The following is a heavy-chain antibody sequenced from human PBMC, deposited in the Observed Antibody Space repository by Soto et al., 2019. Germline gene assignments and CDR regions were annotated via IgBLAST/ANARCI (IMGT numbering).Heavy chain of an antibody. CDR3: AHPRGYGVFDAYDI. CDR2: LTPSGGET. Sequence: GGSLRLSCVGSGFTFSTYAMSWVRQAPGKGLEWVSALTPSGGETYYADSVKGRFTISRDNSMNALYLQMNSLRIEDTAVYYCAHPRGYGVFDAYDIWGQGTMVTVSS. D-gene: IGHD4-17*01. J-gene: IGHJ3*02. V-gene: IGHV3-23*01. CDR1: GFTFSTYA.